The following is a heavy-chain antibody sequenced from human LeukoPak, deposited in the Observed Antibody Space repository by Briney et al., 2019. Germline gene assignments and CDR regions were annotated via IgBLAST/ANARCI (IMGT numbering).Heavy chain of an antibody. CDR2: ISGSGSDT. CDR3: AKDPWGSRGYFDY. J-gene: IGHJ4*02. CDR1: GFTFSRNA. V-gene: IGHV3-23*01. D-gene: IGHD7-27*01. Sequence: GGSLRLSCAASGFTFSRNAMIWVRQAPGKGLEWVSAISGSGSDTYYADSVKGRFTIFRDNSKNTVYLRMNSLRAEDTAVYYCAKDPWGSRGYFDYWGQGTPATVSS.